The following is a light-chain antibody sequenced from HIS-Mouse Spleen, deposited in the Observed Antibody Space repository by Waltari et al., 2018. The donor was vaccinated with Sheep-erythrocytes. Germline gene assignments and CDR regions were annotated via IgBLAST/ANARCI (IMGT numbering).Light chain of an antibody. CDR2: WAS. Sequence: EIVMTQSPDSLAVSLGERATINCKSSQSVLYSSNNKNYLAWYQQKPGQPPKLLIYWASTRESGVPDRFSGSGSGTYFTLTISSLQAEDVAVYYCQQYYSTLTFGGGTKVEIK. CDR3: QQYYSTLT. J-gene: IGKJ4*01. CDR1: QSVLYSSNNKNY. V-gene: IGKV4-1*01.